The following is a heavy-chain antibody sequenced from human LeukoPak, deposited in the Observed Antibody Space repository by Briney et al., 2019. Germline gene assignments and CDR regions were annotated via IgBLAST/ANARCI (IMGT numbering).Heavy chain of an antibody. CDR2: IIPIFGTA. CDR3: ARTGPYYYDSSGYFKTDY. D-gene: IGHD3-22*01. J-gene: IGHJ4*02. Sequence: GSSVKVSCQASGGTFSSYAISWVRQAPGQGLEWMGRIIPIFGTANYAQKFQGRVTIPTDESTSTAYMELSSLRSEDTAVYYCARTGPYYYDSSGYFKTDYWGQGTLVTVSS. CDR1: GGTFSSYA. V-gene: IGHV1-69*05.